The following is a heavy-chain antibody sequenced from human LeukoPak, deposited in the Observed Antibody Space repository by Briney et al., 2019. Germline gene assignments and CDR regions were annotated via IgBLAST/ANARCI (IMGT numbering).Heavy chain of an antibody. D-gene: IGHD3-22*01. CDR2: ISWNSGSI. J-gene: IGHJ4*02. CDR3: ARVGSSGYYYVGPYYFDY. CDR1: GFTFDDYA. Sequence: GGSLRLSCAASGFTFDDYAMHWVRQAPGKGLEWVSGISWNSGSIGYADSVKGRFTISRDNAKNSLYLQMNSLRAEDTALYYCARVGSSGYYYVGPYYFDYWGQGTLVTVSS. V-gene: IGHV3-9*01.